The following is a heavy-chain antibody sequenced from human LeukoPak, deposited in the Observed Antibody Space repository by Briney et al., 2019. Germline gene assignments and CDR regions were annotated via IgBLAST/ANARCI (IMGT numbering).Heavy chain of an antibody. CDR2: ISPSGGST. CDR3: AREGLYDYGDYERVDY. D-gene: IGHD4-17*01. V-gene: IGHV1-46*01. J-gene: IGHJ4*02. CDR1: GYTFTSNY. Sequence: ASVKVSCKAFGYTFTSNYMHWVRQAPGQGPEWMGVISPSGGSTTYAQKFQGRVTLTRDMSTSTDYLELSSLRSEDTAVYYCAREGLYDYGDYERVDYWGQGTLVTVSS.